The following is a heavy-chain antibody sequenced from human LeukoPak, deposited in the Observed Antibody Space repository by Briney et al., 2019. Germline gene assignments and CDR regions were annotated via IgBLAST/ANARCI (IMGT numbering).Heavy chain of an antibody. V-gene: IGHV7-4-1*02. CDR1: GYTFTSYA. Sequence: GASVKVSCKASGYTFTSYAMNWVRQAPGQGLEWMGWINTNTGNPTYAQGFTRRFVFSLDTSVSTAYLQISSLKAEDTAVYYCARGLKDYYDSSGYRYYFDYWGQGTLVTVSS. J-gene: IGHJ4*02. D-gene: IGHD3-22*01. CDR2: INTNTGNP. CDR3: ARGLKDYYDSSGYRYYFDY.